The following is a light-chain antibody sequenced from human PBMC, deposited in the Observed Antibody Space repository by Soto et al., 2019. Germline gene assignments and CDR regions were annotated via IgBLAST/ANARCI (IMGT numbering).Light chain of an antibody. J-gene: IGLJ3*02. V-gene: IGLV1-40*01. CDR1: SSNIGTGYD. CDR2: GNT. CDR3: QSWDSSLSGVV. Sequence: QSVLTQPPSVSGAPGQRVTISCTGSSSNIGTGYDVHWYQQLPGTAPKLLIYGNTNRPSGVPDRFSGSKSGTSASLTITGLQAEDEADYYCQSWDSSLSGVVFGGGPQLTVL.